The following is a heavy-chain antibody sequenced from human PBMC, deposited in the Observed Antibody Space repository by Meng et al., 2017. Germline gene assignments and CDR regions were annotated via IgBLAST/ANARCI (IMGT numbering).Heavy chain of an antibody. J-gene: IGHJ4*02. CDR1: GFTFSSYA. V-gene: IGHV3-33*08. CDR2: IWYDGSNK. Sequence: GESLKISCAASGFTFSSYAMHWVRQAPGKGLEWVAVIWYDGSNKHYADSVKGRFTISRDNSKNTLYLQMNSLRAEDTAVYYCAREVQLWSLQYYFDYWGQGTLVTVSS. D-gene: IGHD5-18*01. CDR3: AREVQLWSLQYYFDY.